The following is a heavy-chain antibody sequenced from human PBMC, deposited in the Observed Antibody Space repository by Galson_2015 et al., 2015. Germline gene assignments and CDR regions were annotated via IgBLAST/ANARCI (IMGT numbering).Heavy chain of an antibody. Sequence: SLRLSCAASEFTFSSYYMSWVRPAPGKGLEWVSSISSTTTYIYYADSVKGRFTISRDNAKNSLYLQMTSLGAEDTAVYYCARQILDYDFWSGYYPTNFDYWGQGTLVTVSS. CDR3: ARQILDYDFWSGYYPTNFDY. V-gene: IGHV3-21*01. J-gene: IGHJ4*02. CDR2: ISSTTTYI. D-gene: IGHD3-3*01. CDR1: EFTFSSYY.